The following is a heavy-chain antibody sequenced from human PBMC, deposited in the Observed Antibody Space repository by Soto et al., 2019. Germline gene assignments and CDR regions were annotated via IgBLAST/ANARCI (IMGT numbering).Heavy chain of an antibody. Sequence: GESLKISCAASGFTFSSYWMSWVRQAPGKGLEWVANIKQDGSEKYYVDSVKGRFTISRDNAKNSLYLQMNSLRAEDTAVYYCAREWDAFDIWGKGTMVTVSS. J-gene: IGHJ3*02. V-gene: IGHV3-7*01. CDR3: AREWDAFDI. CDR2: IKQDGSEK. CDR1: GFTFSSYW.